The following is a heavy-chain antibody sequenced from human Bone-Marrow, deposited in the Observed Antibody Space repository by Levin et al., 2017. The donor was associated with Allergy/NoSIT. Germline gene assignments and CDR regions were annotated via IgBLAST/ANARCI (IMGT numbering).Heavy chain of an antibody. V-gene: IGHV4-4*07. CDR1: GGSISNKY. CDR3: AREEVAGGRYFDY. Sequence: SQTLSLPCIVSGGSISNKYYNWLRQPAGKGLEWIGRIYTSGTTNYNPSLKSRVAMSVDTSKNQFSLKLTSVTAADTAVYYCAREEVAGGRYFDYWGQGTLVTVSS. CDR2: IYTSGTT. D-gene: IGHD6-19*01. J-gene: IGHJ4*02.